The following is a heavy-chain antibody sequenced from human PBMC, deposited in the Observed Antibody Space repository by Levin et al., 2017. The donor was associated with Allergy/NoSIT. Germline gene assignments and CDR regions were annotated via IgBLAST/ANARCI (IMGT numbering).Heavy chain of an antibody. CDR3: AKSRRSVGSGWNDAFDI. D-gene: IGHD6-19*01. V-gene: IGHV3-23*01. Sequence: GGSLRLSCAASGFTFSSYAMSWVRQAPGRGPEWVSAISGSGDSGGSTYYADSVKGRFTISRNNSKNTVYLQMNSLRAEDTAIYFCAKSRRSVGSGWNDAFDIWGQGTMVT. CDR1: GFTFSSYA. J-gene: IGHJ3*02. CDR2: ISGSGDSGGST.